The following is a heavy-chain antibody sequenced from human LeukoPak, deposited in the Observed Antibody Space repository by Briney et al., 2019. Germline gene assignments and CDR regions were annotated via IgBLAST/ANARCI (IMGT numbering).Heavy chain of an antibody. V-gene: IGHV4-31*03. CDR3: ARESIAVDSYDY. CDR1: GGSISSGGYY. Sequence: SETLSLTCTVSGGSISSGGYYWSWIRQHPGKGLEWIGYIYYSGSTYCNPSLKSRVTISVDTSKNQFSLKLSSVTAADTAVYYCARESIAVDSYDYWGQGTLVTVSS. CDR2: IYYSGST. D-gene: IGHD6-19*01. J-gene: IGHJ4*02.